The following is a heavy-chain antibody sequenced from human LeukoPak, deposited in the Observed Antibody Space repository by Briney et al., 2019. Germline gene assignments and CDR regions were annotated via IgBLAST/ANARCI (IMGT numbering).Heavy chain of an antibody. V-gene: IGHV3-53*01. J-gene: IGHJ3*02. CDR3: ARDNYILRAFDI. CDR1: GFTFDSYA. CDR2: IYTGGNT. Sequence: GGSLRLSCAASGFTFDSYAMTWVRQAPGKGLEWVSVIYTGGNTYYTDSVRGRFTIARDNSKNTLYLQMNSLRAEDTAVYYCARDNYILRAFDIWGQGTMVTVSS. D-gene: IGHD2-21*01.